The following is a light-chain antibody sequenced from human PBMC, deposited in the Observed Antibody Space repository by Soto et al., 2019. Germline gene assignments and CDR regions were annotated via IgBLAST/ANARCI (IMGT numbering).Light chain of an antibody. CDR2: GAS. Sequence: EIVLTQSPATLSLSPGERATLSCRASQSVSSSYLAWYQQKPGQAPRLLIYGASSRATGIPDRFSGSGSGTDFTLTISRLEPGDFAVYYCQQYGSSPRTFGQGTKVDIK. J-gene: IGKJ1*01. CDR1: QSVSSSY. CDR3: QQYGSSPRT. V-gene: IGKV3-20*01.